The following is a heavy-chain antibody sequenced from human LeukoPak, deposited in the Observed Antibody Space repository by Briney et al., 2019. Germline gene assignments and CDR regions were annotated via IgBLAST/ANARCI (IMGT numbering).Heavy chain of an antibody. J-gene: IGHJ4*02. V-gene: IGHV3-48*01. CDR2: ISSSSSTI. D-gene: IGHD4-17*01. CDR3: ARGGSTVTTPLDY. CDR1: GFTFSSYS. Sequence: GGSLRLSCAASGFTFSSYSMNWVRQAPGKGLEWVSYISSSSSTIYYADSVKGRFTISRDNAKNSLYLQMNSLRAEDTAVYYCARGGSTVTTPLDYWGQGTLVTVSS.